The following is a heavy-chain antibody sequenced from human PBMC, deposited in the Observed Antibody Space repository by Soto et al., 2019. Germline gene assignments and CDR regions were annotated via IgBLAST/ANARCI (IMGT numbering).Heavy chain of an antibody. CDR2: ISGSGGST. D-gene: IGHD3-16*01. CDR1: GFTFSSYA. Sequence: EVQLLESGGGLVQPGGSLRLSCAASGFTFSSYAMSWVRQAPGKGLEWVSAISGSGGSTYYADSVKGRFTLSRDNSKNTLYLQMNSLRAEDTAVYCCAKEGGREQLFDYWGQGTLVTVSS. V-gene: IGHV3-23*01. J-gene: IGHJ4*02. CDR3: AKEGGREQLFDY.